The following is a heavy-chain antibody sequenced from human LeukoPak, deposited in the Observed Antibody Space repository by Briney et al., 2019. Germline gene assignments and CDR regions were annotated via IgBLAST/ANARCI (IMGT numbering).Heavy chain of an antibody. CDR1: RFTFSSYA. Sequence: SGGSLRLSCAASRFTFSSYAMSWVRQAPGKGLEWVSVISGSGGSTYYAASVKGRFTISRDNSQNTLYLEMNSLRAEDTAVYYCAKDMWGMVQGVIISFDYWGQGTLVTVSS. V-gene: IGHV3-23*01. J-gene: IGHJ4*02. CDR2: ISGSGGST. CDR3: AKDMWGMVQGVIISFDY. D-gene: IGHD3-10*01.